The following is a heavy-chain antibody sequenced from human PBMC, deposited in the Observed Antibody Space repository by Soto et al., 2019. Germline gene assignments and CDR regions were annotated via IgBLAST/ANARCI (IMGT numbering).Heavy chain of an antibody. CDR1: VFTFRSYS. CDR3: ARDIRGVADTHIWFEY. V-gene: IGHV3-21*01. Sequence: PGGSLRLACSASVFTFRSYSMNGVRQAPGKGLEWVSAISSSSSYIYYADSVKGRFTISRDNAKNSLYLKMKSLRAEDTAVYYCARDIRGVADTHIWFEYWGQGTLVTVYS. D-gene: IGHD2-15*01. CDR2: ISSSSSYI. J-gene: IGHJ5*01.